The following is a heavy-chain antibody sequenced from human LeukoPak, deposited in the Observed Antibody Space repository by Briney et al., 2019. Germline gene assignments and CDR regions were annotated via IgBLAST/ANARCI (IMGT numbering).Heavy chain of an antibody. Sequence: GESLKISCAASGFTFSNHVIHWVRQAPGKGLEWLAVISYDGTNKYYADSVKGRFTISRDHSQSTVDLHMNNLRGADTAVYYCVRSPTYYNMDVWGKGTTVTVSS. CDR1: GFTFSNHV. CDR2: ISYDGTNK. V-gene: IGHV3-30*04. CDR3: VRSPTYYNMDV. J-gene: IGHJ6*03.